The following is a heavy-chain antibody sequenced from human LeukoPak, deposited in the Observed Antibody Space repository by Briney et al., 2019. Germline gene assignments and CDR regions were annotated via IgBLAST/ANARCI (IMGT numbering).Heavy chain of an antibody. J-gene: IGHJ6*02. V-gene: IGHV4-34*01. CDR2: INHSGST. CDR1: GGSFSGYY. Sequence: SETLSLTCAVYGGSFSGYYWSWIRQPPGKGLEWIGEINHSGSTNYNPSLESRVTISVDTSKHQFSLKLSSVTAADTAVYYCARGYGVLGSMDVWGQGTTVTVSS. CDR3: ARGYGVLGSMDV. D-gene: IGHD2-8*02.